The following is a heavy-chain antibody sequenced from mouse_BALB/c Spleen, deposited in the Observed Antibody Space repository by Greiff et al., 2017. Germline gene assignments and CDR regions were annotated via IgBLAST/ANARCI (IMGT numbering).Heavy chain of an antibody. J-gene: IGHJ4*01. CDR2: ISSGSSTI. CDR1: GFTFSSFG. D-gene: IGHD1-1*01. CDR3: ARSRTTVVAYYAMDY. Sequence: EVQVVESGGGLVQPGGSRKLSCAASGFTFSSFGMHWVRQAPEKGLEWVAYISSGSSTIYYADTVKGRFTISRDNPKNTLFLQMTSLRSEDTAMYYCARSRTTVVAYYAMDYWGQGTSVTVSS. V-gene: IGHV5-17*02.